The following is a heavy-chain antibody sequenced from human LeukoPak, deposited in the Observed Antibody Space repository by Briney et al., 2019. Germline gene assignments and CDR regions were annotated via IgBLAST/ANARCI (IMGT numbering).Heavy chain of an antibody. CDR1: GFTFSSYL. J-gene: IGHJ4*02. D-gene: IGHD6-19*01. CDR3: AREAAGTDY. V-gene: IGHV3-74*01. Sequence: QTGGSLRLSCAASGFTFSSYLMHWVRQAPGKGLVWVSHINSDGSSTSYADSVKGRFTISRDNAMNTLYLQMNSLRAEDTAVYYCAREAAGTDYWGQGTLVTVSS. CDR2: INSDGSST.